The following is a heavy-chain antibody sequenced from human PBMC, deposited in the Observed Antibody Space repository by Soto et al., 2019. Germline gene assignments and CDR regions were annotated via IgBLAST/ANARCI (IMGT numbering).Heavy chain of an antibody. V-gene: IGHV4-31*03. J-gene: IGHJ5*02. CDR1: GGSISSGDYY. CDR2: MYYSGST. Sequence: SETLSLTCTVSGGSISSGDYYWSWIRQHPGKGLEWIGYMYYSGSTYYNPSLKSRVTISEDTSKNQFSLKLSSVTAADTAVYYCARGEASMVGGVSNWFDPGGRGTRVTVS. CDR3: ARGEASMVGGVSNWFDP. D-gene: IGHD3-10*01.